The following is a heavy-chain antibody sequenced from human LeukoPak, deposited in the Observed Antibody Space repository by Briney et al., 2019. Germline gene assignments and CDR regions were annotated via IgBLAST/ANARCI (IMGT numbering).Heavy chain of an antibody. V-gene: IGHV3-30*02. CDR2: IRYDGSNK. CDR3: AKDFYGDYSLTNPKYYFDY. J-gene: IGHJ4*02. D-gene: IGHD4-17*01. Sequence: PGGSLRLSCAASGFTFSSYGMHWVRQAPGKGLEWVAFIRYDGSNKYYADSVKGRFTISRDNSKNTLYLQMNSLRAEDTAVYYCAKDFYGDYSLTNPKYYFDYWGQGTLVTVSS. CDR1: GFTFSSYG.